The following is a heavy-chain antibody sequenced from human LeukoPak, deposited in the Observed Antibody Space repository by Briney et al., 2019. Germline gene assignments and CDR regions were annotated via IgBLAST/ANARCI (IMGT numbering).Heavy chain of an antibody. CDR2: INHLENT. CDR3: ARGSWKRATKFYFDY. V-gene: IGHV4-34*01. D-gene: IGHD1-1*01. Sequence: KSSETLSLTCAIYGEPFRFYFWSWIRQSPRTGLEWIGEINHLENTNYNPSLKSRVTISLDTLKSQLSLNLSSVSAADTAVYYCARGSWKRATKFYFDYWGQGTVVTVSS. J-gene: IGHJ4*02. CDR1: GEPFRFYF.